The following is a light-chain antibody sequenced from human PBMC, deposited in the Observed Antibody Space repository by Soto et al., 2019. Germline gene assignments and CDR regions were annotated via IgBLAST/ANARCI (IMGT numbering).Light chain of an antibody. Sequence: ETVLTQSPGTLSLSPGERAILFCRASRSVSSSYLAWYQQKPGQAPSLLIYGASSRATGIPDRFSGSGSGTDFTLTISRLEPEDFAVYYCQHYGSSPPSWTFGQGTKVEIK. V-gene: IGKV3-20*01. J-gene: IGKJ1*01. CDR3: QHYGSSPPSWT. CDR1: RSVSSSY. CDR2: GAS.